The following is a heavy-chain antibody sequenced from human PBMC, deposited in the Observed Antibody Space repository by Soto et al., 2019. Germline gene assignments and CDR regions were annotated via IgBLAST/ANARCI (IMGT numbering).Heavy chain of an antibody. J-gene: IGHJ4*02. D-gene: IGHD3-10*01. V-gene: IGHV3-15*07. CDR2: IKIITEGGTT. CDR3: TTGLGSGNYFHVRY. CDR1: SFTFSDAW. Sequence: EVHLVESGGGLVMPGGSLRLSCAASSFTFSDAWMNWVRQAPGKGLEWVGSIKIITEGGTTDYSAPVKGRFTISRDDSKTTLDLQMNSLKTEDTALYYCTTGLGSGNYFHVRYWGQGTLVTVSS.